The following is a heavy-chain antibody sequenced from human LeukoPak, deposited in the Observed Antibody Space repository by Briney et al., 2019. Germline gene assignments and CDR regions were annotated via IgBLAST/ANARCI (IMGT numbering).Heavy chain of an antibody. V-gene: IGHV3-30-3*01. CDR1: GFTFSSYA. CDR2: ISYDGSNK. CDR3: ARDSDYYGSGSYARD. Sequence: GRSLRLSCAASGFTFSSYAMHWVRQAPGKGLEWVAVISYDGSNKYYADSVKGRFTISRDNSKNTLYLQMNSLRAEDTAVYYCARDSDYYGSGSYARDWGQRTLVTVSS. D-gene: IGHD3-10*01. J-gene: IGHJ4*02.